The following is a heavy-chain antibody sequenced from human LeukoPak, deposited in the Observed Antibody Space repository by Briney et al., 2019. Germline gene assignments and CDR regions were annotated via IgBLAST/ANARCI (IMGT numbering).Heavy chain of an antibody. CDR1: GGTFSSYA. J-gene: IGHJ6*03. D-gene: IGHD2-2*02. Sequence: SVKVSCKASGGTFSSYAISWVRQAPGQGLEWVGRIIPIFGTANYAQKFQGRVAITTDESTSTAYMELSSLRSEDTAVYYCARRDIVVVPAAIGGADYYYCYMDVWGKGTTVTVSS. V-gene: IGHV1-69*05. CDR3: ARRDIVVVPAAIGGADYYYCYMDV. CDR2: IIPIFGTA.